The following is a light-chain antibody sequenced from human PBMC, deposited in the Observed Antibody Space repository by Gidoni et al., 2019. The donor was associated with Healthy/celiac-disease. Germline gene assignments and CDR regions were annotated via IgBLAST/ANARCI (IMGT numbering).Light chain of an antibody. CDR1: QDISNY. J-gene: IGKJ5*01. Sequence: DIQMTQSPSSLSASVDDSITIPCPASQDISNYLNCYQQKPRKAPKLLLCAASNLETGVPSRFSWSGSATVVTFTISSLQPEDIATYYCQQYDDLPITFGQGTRLEIK. CDR2: AAS. CDR3: QQYDDLPIT. V-gene: IGKV1-33*01.